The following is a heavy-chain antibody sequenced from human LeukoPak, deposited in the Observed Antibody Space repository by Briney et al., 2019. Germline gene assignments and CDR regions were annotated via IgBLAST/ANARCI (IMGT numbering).Heavy chain of an antibody. CDR3: ARDNLRSRWLQPGDY. V-gene: IGHV3-64*01. Sequence: GGSLRLSCAASGFTFSDYAMHWARQPPGKGLEYVSAISSNGGSTYYANSVKGRFTISRDNSKNTLYLQMGSLRAEDMAVYYCARDNLRSRWLQPGDYWGQGTLVTVSS. CDR1: GFTFSDYA. CDR2: ISSNGGST. J-gene: IGHJ4*02. D-gene: IGHD5-24*01.